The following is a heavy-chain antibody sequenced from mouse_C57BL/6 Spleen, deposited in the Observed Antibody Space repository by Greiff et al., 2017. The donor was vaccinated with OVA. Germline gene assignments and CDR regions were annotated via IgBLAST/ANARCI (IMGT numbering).Heavy chain of an antibody. V-gene: IGHV1-26*01. D-gene: IGHD2-5*01. J-gene: IGHJ4*01. CDR2: INPNNGGT. Sequence: EVQLQQSGPELVKPGASVKISCKASGYTFTDYYMNWVKQSHGKSLEWIGDINPNNGGTSYNQKFKGKATLTVDKSSSTAYMERRSLTSEDSAVYYCARRGYSNSLYYAMDYWGQGTSVTVSS. CDR1: GYTFTDYY. CDR3: ARRGYSNSLYYAMDY.